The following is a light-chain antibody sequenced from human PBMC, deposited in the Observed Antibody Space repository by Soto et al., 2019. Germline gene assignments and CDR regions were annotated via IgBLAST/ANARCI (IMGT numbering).Light chain of an antibody. CDR2: DPS. V-gene: IGKV3-11*01. J-gene: IGKJ5*01. CDR3: QQRSNWPIT. Sequence: IVLTQSPATLSLSPGARATLSCVAIQNVRSYLAWYQQKPGQAPRLLIYDPSNRATGIPARFSGRGSGTDFTLTISSLQPEDFAVYYCQQRSNWPITFGLGTRLEIK. CDR1: QNVRSY.